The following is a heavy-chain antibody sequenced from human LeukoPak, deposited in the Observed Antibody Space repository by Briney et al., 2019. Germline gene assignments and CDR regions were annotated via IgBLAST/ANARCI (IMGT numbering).Heavy chain of an antibody. CDR1: GGSISSYY. CDR3: ARATFYDSSGYYFGY. CDR2: IYYSGST. V-gene: IGHV4-59*01. D-gene: IGHD3-22*01. J-gene: IGHJ4*02. Sequence: SETLSLTCTVSGGSISSYYWSWIRQPPGKGLEWIGYIYYSGSTNYNPSLKSRVTISVDTSKNQFSLKLSSVTAADTAVYYCARATFYDSSGYYFGYWGQGTLVTVSS.